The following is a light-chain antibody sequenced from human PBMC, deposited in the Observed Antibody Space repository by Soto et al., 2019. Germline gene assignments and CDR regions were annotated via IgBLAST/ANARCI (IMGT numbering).Light chain of an antibody. CDR2: GAS. V-gene: IGKV3-20*01. CDR1: QSVNNNF. CDR3: QQYGNSRT. Sequence: EIVLTQSQATLSLSPGERASLSCRASQSVNNNFLAWYQQKPGQAPRLLIFGASSRATGIPDRFSGSGSGTDFTLTISRLEPEDFAVYYCQQYGNSRTFGQGTKVDIK. J-gene: IGKJ1*01.